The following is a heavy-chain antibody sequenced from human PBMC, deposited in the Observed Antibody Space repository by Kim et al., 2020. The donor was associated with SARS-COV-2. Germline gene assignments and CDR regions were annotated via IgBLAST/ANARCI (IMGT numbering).Heavy chain of an antibody. Sequence: GGSLRLSCAASGFTFSDYYMSWIRQAPGKGLEWVSHISSSGSTIYYADSVKRRFTIARDNAKNSLYLLMNSLRAEDTAMYYCARDRYGEGWFDVWGQGTTVTVSS. CDR1: GFTFSDYY. J-gene: IGHJ6*02. CDR3: ARDRYGEGWFDV. V-gene: IGHV3-11*01. D-gene: IGHD4-17*01. CDR2: ISSSGSTI.